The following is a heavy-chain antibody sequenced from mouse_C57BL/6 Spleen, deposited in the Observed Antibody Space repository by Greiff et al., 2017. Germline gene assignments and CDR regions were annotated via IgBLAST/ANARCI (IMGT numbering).Heavy chain of an antibody. CDR2: LYPSDSET. Sequence: QVQLQQPGAELVRPGSSVKLSCKASGYTFTSYWMAWVQQRPGQGLAWIGNLYPSDSETHYNQKVKDKATLTVDKSSSTAYMQLSSLTSEDSAVYYWARENYRRGRYFDYWGQGTTLTFSS. V-gene: IGHV1-61*01. CDR3: ARENYRRGRYFDY. J-gene: IGHJ2*01. CDR1: GYTFTSYW. D-gene: IGHD2-12*01.